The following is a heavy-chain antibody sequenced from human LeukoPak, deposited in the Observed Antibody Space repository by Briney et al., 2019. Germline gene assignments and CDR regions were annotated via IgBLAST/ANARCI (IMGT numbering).Heavy chain of an antibody. CDR3: ARDLALGYCSSTSCPNYYYYYMDV. CDR2: IYTSGST. J-gene: IGHJ6*03. CDR1: GGSISSYY. Sequence: SETLSLTCTVSGGSISSYYWSWIRQPAGKGLEWIGRIYTSGSTNYNPSLKCRVTMSVYTSKNQCSLKLSSVTAADTAVYYCARDLALGYCSSTSCPNYYYYYMDVWGKGTTVTVSS. V-gene: IGHV4-4*07. D-gene: IGHD2-2*01.